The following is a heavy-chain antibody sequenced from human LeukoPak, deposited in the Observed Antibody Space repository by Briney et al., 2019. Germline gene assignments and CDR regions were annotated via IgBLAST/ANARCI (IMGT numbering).Heavy chain of an antibody. Sequence: ASVKVSCNVSGNTFTSHYMHWVRQAPGQGLEWMGIIKPTDGRTTYAQKFQGRLTMTRDTSTNTVYMELSSLRFEDTAVYYCVSHKNDRNWFDPWGQGTLVTVSS. D-gene: IGHD1-1*01. CDR3: VSHKNDRNWFDP. CDR2: IKPTDGRT. V-gene: IGHV1-46*01. CDR1: GNTFTSHY. J-gene: IGHJ5*02.